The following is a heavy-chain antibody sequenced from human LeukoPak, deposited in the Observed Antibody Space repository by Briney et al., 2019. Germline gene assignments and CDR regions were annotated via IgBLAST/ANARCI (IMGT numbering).Heavy chain of an antibody. V-gene: IGHV4-34*01. CDR1: GGSFSGYY. CDR2: INHSGST. CDR3: ARFDIIPDAFDI. J-gene: IGHJ3*02. Sequence: SETLSLTCAVYGGSFSGYYWSWIRQPPGKGLEWIGEINHSGSTNYNPSLKSRVTISVDTSKNQFSLKLSSVTAADTAAYYCARFDIIPDAFDIWGQGTMVTVSS. D-gene: IGHD2-15*01.